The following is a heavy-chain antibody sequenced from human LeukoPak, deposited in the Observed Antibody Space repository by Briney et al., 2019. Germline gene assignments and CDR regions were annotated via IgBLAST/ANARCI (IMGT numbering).Heavy chain of an antibody. CDR2: IYYSGSA. J-gene: IGHJ4*02. D-gene: IGHD1-26*01. CDR3: ARHLGSGSYFDY. V-gene: IGHV4-39*01. CDR1: GDSISNNNHY. Sequence: SETLSLTCTVSGDSISNNNHYWGWIRQPPGRGLEWIGSIYYSGSAYYNPSLKSRVTISVDTSKSQFSLKLSSVTAADTAVYSCARHLGSGSYFDYWGQGTLVTVSS.